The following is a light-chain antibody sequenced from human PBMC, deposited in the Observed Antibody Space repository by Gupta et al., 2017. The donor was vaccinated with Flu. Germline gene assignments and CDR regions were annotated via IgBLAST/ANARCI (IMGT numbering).Light chain of an antibody. CDR1: QGVSSY. Sequence: GDRVTITCRASQGVSSYLAWYQQKAGKVPKLLIYAASTLQSGVPSRFSGSGSGTDFTFTISSLQPEDVATYYCQKYNSAPWTFGQGTNVEIK. J-gene: IGKJ1*01. CDR2: AAS. V-gene: IGKV1-27*01. CDR3: QKYNSAPWT.